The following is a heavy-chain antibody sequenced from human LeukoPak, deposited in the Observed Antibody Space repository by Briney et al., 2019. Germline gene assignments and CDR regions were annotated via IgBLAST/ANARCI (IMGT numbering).Heavy chain of an antibody. CDR3: ARDSITMTAFDI. V-gene: IGHV1-69*01. D-gene: IGHD3-22*01. J-gene: IGHJ3*02. CDR2: IIPIFGTS. Sequence: MVVIIPIFGTSNYAQKFQGSVTINAEESTSRAYMELSSLRSEDTAVYYCARDSITMTAFDIWGQGTMVTVSS.